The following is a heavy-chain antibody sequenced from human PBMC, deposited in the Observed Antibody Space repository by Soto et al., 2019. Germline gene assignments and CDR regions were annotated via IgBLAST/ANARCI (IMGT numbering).Heavy chain of an antibody. J-gene: IGHJ6*02. CDR3: AGGAAGTRYYYYYGMDV. Sequence: ASVKVSCKASGYTFTSYYMHWVRQAPGQGLEWMGIINPSGGSTSYAQKFQGRVTMTRDKSTSTAYMELSSLRSEDTAVYYCAGGAAGTRYYYYYGMDVWGQGTTVTVSS. CDR1: GYTFTSYY. CDR2: INPSGGST. V-gene: IGHV1-46*03. D-gene: IGHD6-13*01.